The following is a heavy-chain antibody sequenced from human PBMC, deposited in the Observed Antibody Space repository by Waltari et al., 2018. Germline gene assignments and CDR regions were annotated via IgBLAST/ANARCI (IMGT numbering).Heavy chain of an antibody. CDR2: IYYSGST. J-gene: IGHJ4*02. V-gene: IGHV4-59*01. Sequence: QVQLQESGPGLVKPSETLSLTCTVSGGSISSYYWSWIRQPPGKGLEWIGYIYYSGSTNYDPSLKSRVTISVDTSKNQFSLKLSSVTAADTAVYYCARVRQVGAILDYWGQGTLVTVSS. CDR1: GGSISSYY. D-gene: IGHD1-26*01. CDR3: ARVRQVGAILDY.